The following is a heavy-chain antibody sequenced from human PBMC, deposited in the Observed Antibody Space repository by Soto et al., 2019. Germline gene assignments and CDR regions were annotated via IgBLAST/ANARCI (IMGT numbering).Heavy chain of an antibody. CDR1: GYTFTGYY. D-gene: IGHD3-9*01. CDR2: ISPKSGGT. V-gene: IGHV1-2*02. CDR3: ARPPGYISDWYYFDL. Sequence: ASVKVSCKASGYTFTGYYMHWVRQAPGQGFEWMGRISPKSGGTNYAQKFEGRVTMTWDTSLKTAHMELSSLISEDTAVYYCARPPGYISDWYYFDLWGQGTLVTVSS. J-gene: IGHJ4*02.